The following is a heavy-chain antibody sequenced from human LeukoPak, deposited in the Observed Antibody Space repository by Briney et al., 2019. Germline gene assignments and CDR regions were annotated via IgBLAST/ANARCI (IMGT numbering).Heavy chain of an antibody. J-gene: IGHJ4*02. CDR2: IYYSGRT. Sequence: SETLSLTCTVSGGSISSYYWSWIRQPPGKGLEWIGDIYYSGRTNYNPSLKSRVTISVDTSKNQFSLKLSSVTAADTAVYYCARQGYSAYEILDYWGQGTLVTVSS. D-gene: IGHD5-12*01. CDR1: GGSISSYY. CDR3: ARQGYSAYEILDY. V-gene: IGHV4-59*08.